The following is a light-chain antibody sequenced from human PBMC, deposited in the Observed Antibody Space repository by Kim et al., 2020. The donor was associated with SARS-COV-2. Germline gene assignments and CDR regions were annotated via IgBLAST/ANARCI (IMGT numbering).Light chain of an antibody. J-gene: IGLJ2*01. CDR2: QDT. Sequence: LTPGQTASITCSGDKLGDKYACWYQQKPGPSPVLVIYQDTRRPSGIPERFSGSNSGNTATLTISETQAMDEADYYCQAWHSSTVVFGGGTQLTVL. CDR1: KLGDKY. V-gene: IGLV3-1*01. CDR3: QAWHSSTVV.